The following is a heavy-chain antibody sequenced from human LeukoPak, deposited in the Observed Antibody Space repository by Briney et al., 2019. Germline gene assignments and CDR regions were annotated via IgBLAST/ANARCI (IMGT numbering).Heavy chain of an antibody. V-gene: IGHV3-23*01. CDR1: GLTFSSYA. CDR2: ISGSGGST. D-gene: IGHD6-6*01. Sequence: GGSLRLSCAASGLTFSSYAMSWVRQAPGKGLEWVSAISGSGGSTYYADSVKGRFTISRDNSKNTLYLQMNSLRAEDTAVYYCARAPIWYSSSYFDYWGQGTLVTVSS. J-gene: IGHJ4*02. CDR3: ARAPIWYSSSYFDY.